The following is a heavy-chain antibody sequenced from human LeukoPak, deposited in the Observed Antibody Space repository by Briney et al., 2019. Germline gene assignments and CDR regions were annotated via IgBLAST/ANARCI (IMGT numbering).Heavy chain of an antibody. J-gene: IGHJ4*02. CDR1: GFTFSSYG. CDR3: AKTHSTSWGYFDY. D-gene: IGHD2-2*01. CDR2: IRYDGNTK. V-gene: IGHV3-30*02. Sequence: GGFLRLSCAASGFTFSSYGMHWVRQAPGKGLEWVAFIRYDGNTKYYADSVKGRFTISRDNSKNTLYLQMNSLIPEDTAVYYCAKTHSTSWGYFDYWGKGTLVTVSS.